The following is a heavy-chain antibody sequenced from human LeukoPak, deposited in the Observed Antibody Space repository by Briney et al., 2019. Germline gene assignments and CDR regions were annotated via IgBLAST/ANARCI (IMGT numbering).Heavy chain of an antibody. CDR3: ARDALTSTWFSPFYF. D-gene: IGHD3-10*01. J-gene: IGHJ4*02. Sequence: GRSLRLSCVASGFTYSDYSMHWVRQAPGEGLEWVAVISYDGSNIYYTDSVKGRFIISRDTSKNTLYLQMNSLRVEDTAVSYCARDALTSTWFSPFYFWGQETLVTVSS. V-gene: IGHV3-30-3*01. CDR2: ISYDGSNI. CDR1: GFTYSDYS.